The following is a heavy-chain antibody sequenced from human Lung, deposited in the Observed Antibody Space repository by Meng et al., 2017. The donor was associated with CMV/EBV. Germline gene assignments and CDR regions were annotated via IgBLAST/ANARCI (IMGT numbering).Heavy chain of an antibody. J-gene: IGHJ5*02. Sequence: GESLKISCVGSGLTFSSHPMTWVRQAPGKGLEWVSSISGSGGSTYSADSVQGRFTISRDNSKNTLYLQMSALRDEDTALYYCARGGPVAGKNWIDRWGQGXLVTVSS. D-gene: IGHD6-19*01. CDR2: ISGSGGST. CDR1: GLTFSSHP. V-gene: IGHV3-23*01. CDR3: ARGGPVAGKNWIDR.